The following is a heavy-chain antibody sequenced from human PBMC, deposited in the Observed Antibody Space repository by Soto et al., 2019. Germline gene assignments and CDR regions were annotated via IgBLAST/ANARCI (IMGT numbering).Heavy chain of an antibody. CDR1: GFTFSSYG. J-gene: IGHJ5*02. V-gene: IGHV3-30*03. CDR3: ARAVGATTDWFAP. D-gene: IGHD1-26*01. CDR2: ISYDGSNK. Sequence: QVQLVESGGGVVQPGRSLRLSCAASGFTFSSYGLHWVRQAPGKGLEWVAVISYDGSNKYYADSVKGRFTISRDNSKNPLYRQMNSLRAEDTAVYYCARAVGATTDWFAPWRQGTLLTVSS.